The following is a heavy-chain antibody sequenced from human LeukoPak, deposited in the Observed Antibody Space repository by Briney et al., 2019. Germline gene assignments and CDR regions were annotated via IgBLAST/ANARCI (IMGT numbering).Heavy chain of an antibody. J-gene: IGHJ5*02. CDR2: INSDGSST. V-gene: IGHV3-74*01. CDR1: GFTFSSYW. Sequence: GGSLRLSCAASGFTFSSYWMHWVRHAPGKGLVWVSRINSDGSSTSYADSVKGRFTISRDNAKNTLYLQMNSLRAEDTAVYYCARGRARRFGVVNYPYNWFDPWGQGTLVTVSS. D-gene: IGHD3-3*01. CDR3: ARGRARRFGVVNYPYNWFDP.